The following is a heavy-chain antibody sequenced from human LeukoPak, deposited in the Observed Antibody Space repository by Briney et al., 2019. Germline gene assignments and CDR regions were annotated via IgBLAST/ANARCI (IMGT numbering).Heavy chain of an antibody. D-gene: IGHD3-3*01. CDR3: AKDLSYYDFWSGYHNVHDAFDI. CDR2: ISGSGGST. V-gene: IGHV3-23*01. CDR1: GFTFSSYA. J-gene: IGHJ3*02. Sequence: GGSLRLSCAASGFTFSSYAMSWVRQAPGKGLEWVSAISGSGGSTYYAGSVKGRFTISRDNSKNTLYLQMNSLRAEDTAVYYCAKDLSYYDFWSGYHNVHDAFDIWGQGTMVTVSS.